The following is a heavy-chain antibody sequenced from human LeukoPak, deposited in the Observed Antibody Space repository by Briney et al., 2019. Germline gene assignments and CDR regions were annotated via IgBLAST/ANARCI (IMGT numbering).Heavy chain of an antibody. V-gene: IGHV3-74*01. CDR1: GFSFSSYG. Sequence: GGSLRLSCAASGFSFSSYGMHWVRQAPGEGLVWVSRINSDGSTTRYADSVKGRFSISRDNAKNTLYLQMSSLRAEDTAVYYCARINRGYCSSTSCYGLIDFWGQGTLVTVSS. CDR2: INSDGSTT. D-gene: IGHD2-2*01. CDR3: ARINRGYCSSTSCYGLIDF. J-gene: IGHJ4*02.